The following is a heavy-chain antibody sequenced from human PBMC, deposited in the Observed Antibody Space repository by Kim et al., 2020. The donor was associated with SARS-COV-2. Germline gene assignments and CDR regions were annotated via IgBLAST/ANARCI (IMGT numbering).Heavy chain of an antibody. V-gene: IGHV3-23*01. CDR2: ISGSGGST. Sequence: GGSLRLSCAASGFTFSSYAMSWVRQAPGKGLEWVSAISGSGGSTYYADSVKGRFTISRDNSKNTLYLQMNSLRAEDTAVYYCAKGRLRLGELSPTYFFDYWGQGTLVTVSS. D-gene: IGHD3-16*02. CDR3: AKGRLRLGELSPTYFFDY. CDR1: GFTFSSYA. J-gene: IGHJ4*02.